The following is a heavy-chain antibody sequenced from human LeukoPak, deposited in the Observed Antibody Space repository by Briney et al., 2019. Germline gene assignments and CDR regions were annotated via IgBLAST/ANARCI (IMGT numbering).Heavy chain of an antibody. V-gene: IGHV3-7*03. CDR3: ATDLNWNSF. CDR1: EFTFSSYW. J-gene: IGHJ4*02. Sequence: GGSLRLSCEVSEFTFSSYWMTWVRQAPGKGLEWVANINPDGSEKYYVDSVKGRFTISRDNAKNSLYLQMNSLRTGDTALYCCATDLNWNSFWGQGALVTASS. D-gene: IGHD1-7*01. CDR2: INPDGSEK.